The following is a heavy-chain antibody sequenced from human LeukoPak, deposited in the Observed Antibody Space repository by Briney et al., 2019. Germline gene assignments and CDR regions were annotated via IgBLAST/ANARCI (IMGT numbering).Heavy chain of an antibody. J-gene: IGHJ6*03. CDR1: GGSISSYY. Sequence: SETLSLTCTVSGGSISSYYWSWIRQPAGKGLEWIGRIYTGGSTNYNPSLKSRVTMSVDTSKNQFSLKLSSVTAADTAVYYCARDQYDYYGSGSLPGYMDVWGKGTTVTVSS. V-gene: IGHV4-4*07. CDR3: ARDQYDYYGSGSLPGYMDV. CDR2: IYTGGST. D-gene: IGHD3-10*01.